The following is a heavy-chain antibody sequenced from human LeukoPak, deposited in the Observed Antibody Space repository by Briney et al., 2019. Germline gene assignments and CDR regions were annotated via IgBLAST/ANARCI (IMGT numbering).Heavy chain of an antibody. CDR3: ASGIAAAGMGSDY. V-gene: IGHV1-69*04. J-gene: IGHJ4*02. CDR1: GGTFSSYA. CDR2: IIPILGIA. D-gene: IGHD6-13*01. Sequence: SVKVSCKASGGTFSSYAISWVRQAPGQGLEWMGRIIPILGIANYAQKFQGRVTITADKSTSTAYMELSSLRSEDTAVYYCASGIAAAGMGSDYWGQGTLVTVSS.